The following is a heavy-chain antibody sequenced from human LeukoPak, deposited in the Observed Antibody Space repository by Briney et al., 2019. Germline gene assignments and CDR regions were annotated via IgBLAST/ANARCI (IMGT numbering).Heavy chain of an antibody. CDR3: ASVIWFGELLFDY. V-gene: IGHV4-59*12. CDR1: GGSFSGYY. J-gene: IGHJ4*02. Sequence: SETLSLTCAVYGGSFSGYYWSWIRQPPGKGLEWIGYIYYSGSTNYNPSLKSRVTISVDKSKNQFSLKLSSVTAADTAVYYCASVIWFGELLFDYWGQGTLVAVSS. CDR2: IYYSGST. D-gene: IGHD3-10*01.